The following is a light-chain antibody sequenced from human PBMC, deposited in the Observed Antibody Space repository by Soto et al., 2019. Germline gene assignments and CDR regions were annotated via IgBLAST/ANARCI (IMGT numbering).Light chain of an antibody. Sequence: EIVMTQSPATLSVSPGERATLSCRASQSVSSNLAWYQQKPGQAPRLLIYGASTRDTGIPARFSGSGSGTEFTLSISSLQSQDFAVYYCQHYNNWPPLTFGGGTKVEIK. CDR1: QSVSSN. CDR2: GAS. V-gene: IGKV3-15*01. J-gene: IGKJ4*01. CDR3: QHYNNWPPLT.